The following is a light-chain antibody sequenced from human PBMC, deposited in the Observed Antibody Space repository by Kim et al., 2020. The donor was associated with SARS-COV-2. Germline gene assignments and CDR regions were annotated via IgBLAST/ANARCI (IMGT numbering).Light chain of an antibody. J-gene: IGLJ2*01. CDR2: YDS. CDR1: NIGGKS. Sequence: APGKTARITCGGNNIGGKSVHWYQQKPGQAPVLVIYYDSDRPSGIPERFSGSNSGNTATLTISRVEAGDEADYYCQVWDSSSDHVVFGGGTQRPS. V-gene: IGLV3-21*04. CDR3: QVWDSSSDHVV.